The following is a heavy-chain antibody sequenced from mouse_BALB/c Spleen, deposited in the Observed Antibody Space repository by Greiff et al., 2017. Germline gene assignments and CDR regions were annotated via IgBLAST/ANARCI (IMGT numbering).Heavy chain of an antibody. CDR1: GFTFSSYA. CDR3: ARDGPRGFAY. V-gene: IGHV5-9-4*01. J-gene: IGHJ3*01. Sequence: EVMLVESGGGLVKPGGSLKLSCAASGFTFSSYAMSWVRQSPEKRLEWVAEISSGGSYTYYPDTVTGRFTISRDNAKNTLYLEMSSLRSEDTAMYYCARDGPRGFAYWGQGTLVTVSA. CDR2: ISSGGSYT.